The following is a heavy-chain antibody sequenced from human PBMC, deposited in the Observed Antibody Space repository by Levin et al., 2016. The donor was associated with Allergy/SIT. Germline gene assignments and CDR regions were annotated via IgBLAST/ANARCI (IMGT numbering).Heavy chain of an antibody. V-gene: IGHV3-33*01. J-gene: IGHJ3*02. CDR1: GFTFSSYG. CDR2: IWYDGSNK. Sequence: GESLKISCAASGFTFSSYGMHWVRQAPGKGLEWVAVIWYDGSNKYYADSVKGRFTISRDNSKNTLYLQMNSLRAEDTAVYYCARPVYYDSAMDAFDIWGQGTMVTVSS. D-gene: IGHD3-22*01. CDR3: ARPVYYDSAMDAFDI.